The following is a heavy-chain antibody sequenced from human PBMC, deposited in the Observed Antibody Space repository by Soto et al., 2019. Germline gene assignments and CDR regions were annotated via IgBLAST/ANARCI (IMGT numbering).Heavy chain of an antibody. V-gene: IGHV3-23*01. Sequence: GRRRIPGSASGCDFRSYAISGIHQVPGKGLECISRISGAGIARIYAESVKGRFSVSRDNSKDTLFLEMNNLGVDDTAMYYRAKSFCASSSCFSLWVDPWGPGTLVTV. CDR3: AKSFCASSSCFSLWVDP. J-gene: IGHJ5*02. D-gene: IGHD2-2*01. CDR1: GCDFRSYA. CDR2: ISGAGIAR.